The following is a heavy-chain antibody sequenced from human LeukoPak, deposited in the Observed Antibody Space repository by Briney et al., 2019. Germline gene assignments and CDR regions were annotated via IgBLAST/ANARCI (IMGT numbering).Heavy chain of an antibody. CDR3: ARGGGAVLAVRFDP. V-gene: IGHV4-4*07. D-gene: IGHD2/OR15-2a*01. Sequence: PSETLSLTCTVSGGSISSYYWSWIRQPPGKGLEWFGRIYTSGSTNYNPSLKSRVTMSVDTSKNQVSLKLSSVTAADTAVYYCARGGGAVLAVRFDPWGQGTLVTVSS. J-gene: IGHJ5*02. CDR1: GGSISSYY. CDR2: IYTSGST.